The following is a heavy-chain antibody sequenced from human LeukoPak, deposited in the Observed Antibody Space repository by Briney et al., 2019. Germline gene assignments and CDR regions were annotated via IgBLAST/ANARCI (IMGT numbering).Heavy chain of an antibody. V-gene: IGHV3-23*01. CDR3: ARAYYDILTGYFYYFDY. J-gene: IGHJ4*02. D-gene: IGHD3-9*01. Sequence: GGSLRLSCTASGITFSNYPMSWVRQAPGKGLEWVSTISGTGSNTYYADSVKGRFTISRDNSENTLYVQMNSLRVEDTAVYYCARAYYDILTGYFYYFDYWGQGTLVTVSS. CDR2: ISGTGSNT. CDR1: GITFSNYP.